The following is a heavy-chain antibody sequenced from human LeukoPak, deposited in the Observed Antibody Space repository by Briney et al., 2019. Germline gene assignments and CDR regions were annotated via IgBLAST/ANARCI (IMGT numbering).Heavy chain of an antibody. CDR1: GFTFSSYA. V-gene: IGHV3-23*01. J-gene: IGHJ4*02. CDR2: ISGSGGST. D-gene: IGHD3-3*01. Sequence: GGSLRLSCAASGFTFSSYAMSWVRQAPGKGLERVSAISGSGGSTYYADSVKGRFTISRDNSKNTLYLQMNSLRAEDTAVYYCAKVPYYDFWSGPDYWGQGALVTVSS. CDR3: AKVPYYDFWSGPDY.